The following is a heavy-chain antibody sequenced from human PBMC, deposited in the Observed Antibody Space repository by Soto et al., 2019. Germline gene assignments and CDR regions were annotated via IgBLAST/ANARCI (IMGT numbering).Heavy chain of an antibody. CDR2: VHSSGST. Sequence: PSETRCLTCTVSGGSISRGDYFGSWIRQPPGKGLEWIGYVHSSGSTNYNPSLKSRVTISIDTSRNQFSLNLSSVTAADTAVYYCAHRGYYDSSGSYYWGQGARVTVSS. D-gene: IGHD3-22*01. CDR1: GGSISRGDYF. J-gene: IGHJ4*02. CDR3: AHRGYYDSSGSYY. V-gene: IGHV4-30-4*01.